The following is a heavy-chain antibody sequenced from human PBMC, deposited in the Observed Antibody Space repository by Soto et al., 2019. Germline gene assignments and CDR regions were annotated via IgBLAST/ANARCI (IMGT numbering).Heavy chain of an antibody. D-gene: IGHD3-10*01. J-gene: IGHJ4*02. CDR2: ISGDNAKT. Sequence: QVQLVQSGAEVKETGASVKVSCKASGYTFSDYGISWLRQAPGQGLEWMGWISGDNAKTRYAQKFQGRVTMTTDTSTTTAYMELGALRSDDTAVFYCARGARPITKSEDAYTPFDFWGQGTLVTVAS. CDR3: ARGARPITKSEDAYTPFDF. V-gene: IGHV1-18*01. CDR1: GYTFSDYG.